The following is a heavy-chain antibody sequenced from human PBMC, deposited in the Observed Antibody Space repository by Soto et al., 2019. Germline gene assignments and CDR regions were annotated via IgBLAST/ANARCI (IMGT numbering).Heavy chain of an antibody. CDR2: MYYSGST. V-gene: IGHV4-39*01. CDR1: GDSISSSSSHY. J-gene: IGHJ6*03. D-gene: IGHD3-3*01. CDR3: ARIKIVGVLTYYMDV. Sequence: QVRLRESGPGLVKPSETLSLSCAVSGDSISSSSSHYWGWIRQPPGKGLEWIANMYYSGSTYYNPSLKSRVTISLETAENQVSLKLASVTAADTAVYYCARIKIVGVLTYYMDVSGEGTTVTVSS.